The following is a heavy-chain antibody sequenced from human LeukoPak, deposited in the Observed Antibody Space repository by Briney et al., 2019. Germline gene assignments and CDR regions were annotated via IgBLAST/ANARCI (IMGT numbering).Heavy chain of an antibody. J-gene: IGHJ4*02. V-gene: IGHV3-66*01. CDR1: GFTFSNYE. CDR3: ARDVRDGSGSYFNVGFDY. D-gene: IGHD3-10*01. CDR2: LYSAGST. Sequence: GGSLRLSCAASGFTFSNYEMSWVRQAPGKALEWVSLLYSAGSTFYADSVKGRFTISRDNSKNTLYLEMNSLSAEDTAVYYCARDVRDGSGSYFNVGFDYWGQGTLVSVSS.